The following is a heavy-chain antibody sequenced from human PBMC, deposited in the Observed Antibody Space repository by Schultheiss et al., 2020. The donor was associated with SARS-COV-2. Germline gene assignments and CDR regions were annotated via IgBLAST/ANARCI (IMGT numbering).Heavy chain of an antibody. D-gene: IGHD4-17*01. J-gene: IGHJ4*02. Sequence: SETLSLTCAVYGGSFSGYYWSWIRQPPGKGLEWIGEIYHCGSTNYNPSLKSRVTISVDTSKNQFSLKLSSVTAADTAVYYCARVPSTVKGSLDYWGQGTLVTV. CDR3: ARVPSTVKGSLDY. CDR1: GGSFSGYY. V-gene: IGHV4-34*01. CDR2: IYHCGST.